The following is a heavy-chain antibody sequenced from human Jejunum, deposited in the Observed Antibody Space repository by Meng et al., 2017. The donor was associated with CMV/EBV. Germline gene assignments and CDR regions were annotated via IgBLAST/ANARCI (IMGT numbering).Heavy chain of an antibody. V-gene: IGHV3-48*04. CDR1: YN. D-gene: IGHD3-3*01. Sequence: YNMNWVRQAPGKGLEWVSSISGSSGTIHYADSVKGRFTISRDNAKNLLYLQMNSLRAEDTAVYYCARDLLEWLFSAGGYQYYGMAVWGQGTTVTVSS. CDR3: ARDLLEWLFSAGGYQYYGMAV. CDR2: ISGSSGTI. J-gene: IGHJ6*02.